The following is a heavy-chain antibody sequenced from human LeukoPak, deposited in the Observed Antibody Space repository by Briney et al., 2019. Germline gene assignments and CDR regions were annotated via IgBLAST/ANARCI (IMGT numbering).Heavy chain of an antibody. CDR2: IKLDGSEK. J-gene: IGHJ4*02. Sequence: GGSLRLSCVASGFTFGKYWMSWVRQAPGKGLEWVANIKLDGSEKNYVDSVKGRFTISRDNTKNSLYLQMNGLRVEDTAIYYCVRDRPVAAADYWGQGTLVTVSS. D-gene: IGHD6-13*01. CDR1: GFTFGKYW. V-gene: IGHV3-7*01. CDR3: VRDRPVAAADY.